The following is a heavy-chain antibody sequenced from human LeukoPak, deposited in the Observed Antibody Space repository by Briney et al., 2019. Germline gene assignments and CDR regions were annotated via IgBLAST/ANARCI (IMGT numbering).Heavy chain of an antibody. CDR1: GYTFTGYY. J-gene: IGHJ5*02. Sequence: ASVKVSCKASGYTFTGYYMHWVRQAPGQGLEWMGWINPNSGGTNYAQKFQGRVTMTRDTSISTAYMELSSLRSEDTAVYYCARGPLAAAGENWFDPWGQGTLVTVSS. CDR3: ARGPLAAAGENWFDP. CDR2: INPNSGGT. D-gene: IGHD6-13*01. V-gene: IGHV1-2*02.